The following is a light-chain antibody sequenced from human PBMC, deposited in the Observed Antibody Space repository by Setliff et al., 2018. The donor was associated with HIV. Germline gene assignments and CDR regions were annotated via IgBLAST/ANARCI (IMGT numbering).Light chain of an antibody. CDR2: GVS. J-gene: IGLJ1*01. CDR1: SSDVGRYNF. CDR3: SSYAGHNNYF. Sequence: QSALTQPPSASGSPGQSVTISCTGTSSDVGRYNFVSWYQQHPGKAPKLMIYGVSKRPSGVPDRFSGSKSDNTASLTVSGLQAEDEADYYCSSYAGHNNYFFGTGTKVTVL. V-gene: IGLV2-8*01.